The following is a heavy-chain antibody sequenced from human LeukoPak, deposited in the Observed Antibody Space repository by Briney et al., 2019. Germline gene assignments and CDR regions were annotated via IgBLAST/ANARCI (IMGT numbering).Heavy chain of an antibody. CDR3: ARAQPAAIEGPGFDY. CDR2: ISSSSSYI. CDR1: GFTFSSYS. D-gene: IGHD2-2*01. Sequence: GGSLRLSCAASGFTFSSYSMNWVRQAPGKGLEWVSSISSSSSYIYYADSVKGRFTNSRDNAKNSLYLQMNSLRAEDTAVYYCARAQPAAIEGPGFDYWGQGTLVTVSS. J-gene: IGHJ4*02. V-gene: IGHV3-21*01.